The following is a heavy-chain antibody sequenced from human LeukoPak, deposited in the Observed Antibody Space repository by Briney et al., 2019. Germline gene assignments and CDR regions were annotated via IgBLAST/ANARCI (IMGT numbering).Heavy chain of an antibody. Sequence: PSETLSLTCTVSGGSISSYYWSWIRQPPGKGLEWIGYIYYSGSTNYNPSLKSRVTISVDTSKNQFSLKLSSVTAADTAVYYCARGLPHSGYDLWGQGTLVTVSS. V-gene: IGHV4-59*01. CDR3: ARGLPHSGYDL. J-gene: IGHJ4*02. D-gene: IGHD5-12*01. CDR2: IYYSGST. CDR1: GGSISSYY.